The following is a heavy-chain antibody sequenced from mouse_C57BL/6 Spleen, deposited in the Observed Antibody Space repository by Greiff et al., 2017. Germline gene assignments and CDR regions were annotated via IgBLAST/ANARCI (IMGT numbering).Heavy chain of an antibody. D-gene: IGHD2-4*01. CDR2: INPSTGGT. J-gene: IGHJ4*01. CDR3: ARSGDYDDYAMDY. Sequence: VQLKQSGPELVKPGASVKISCKASGYSFTGYYMNWVKQSPEKSLEWIGEINPSTGGTTYNQKFKAKATLTVDKSSSTAYMQLKSLTSEDSAVYYCARSGDYDDYAMDYWGQGTSVTVSS. V-gene: IGHV1-42*01. CDR1: GYSFTGYY.